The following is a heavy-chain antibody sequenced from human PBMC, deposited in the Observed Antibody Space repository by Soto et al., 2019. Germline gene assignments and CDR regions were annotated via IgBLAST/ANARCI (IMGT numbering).Heavy chain of an antibody. CDR3: ARGVGSSPPQY. V-gene: IGHV4-59*02. J-gene: IGHJ4*02. D-gene: IGHD1-26*01. Sequence: PSETLSLTCTISGGSVSVYYWSWIRQSTGQGLEWIGYVYASGSPYYNPSLRSRVPISADTSKNQISLKLTSPTAADTAVYYCARGVGSSPPQYWGRGTLVTVSS. CDR1: GGSVSVYY. CDR2: VYASGSP.